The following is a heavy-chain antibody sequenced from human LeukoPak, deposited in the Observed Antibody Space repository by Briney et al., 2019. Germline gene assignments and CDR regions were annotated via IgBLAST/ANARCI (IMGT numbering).Heavy chain of an antibody. V-gene: IGHV3-7*01. CDR3: ARTSGSYDAVDI. D-gene: IGHD1-26*01. CDR2: INQDGSEK. Sequence: GGSLRLSCAASGFTLSSHWMSWVRQAPGKGLEWVANINQDGSEKYYVDSVKGRFTMSRDNAKNSLYLQMNSLRAEDTAVYYCARTSGSYDAVDIWGQGTMVTVSS. CDR1: GFTLSSHW. J-gene: IGHJ3*02.